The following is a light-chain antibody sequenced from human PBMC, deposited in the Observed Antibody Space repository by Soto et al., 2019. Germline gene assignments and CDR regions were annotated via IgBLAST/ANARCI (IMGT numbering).Light chain of an antibody. V-gene: IGLV2-11*01. CDR3: CSYAGSYTFIV. CDR1: SSDVGGYNF. CDR2: DVS. Sequence: QSALTHPRSVSGSPGQSVTISCTGTSSDVGGYNFVSWYQQHAGKAPKLMIYDVSKRPSGVPDRFSGSKSGDTASLTISGLQAEDEADYYCCSYAGSYTFIVFGGGTK. J-gene: IGLJ3*02.